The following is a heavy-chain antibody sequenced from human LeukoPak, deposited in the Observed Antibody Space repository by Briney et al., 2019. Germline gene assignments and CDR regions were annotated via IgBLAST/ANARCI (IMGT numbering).Heavy chain of an antibody. Sequence: GESLKISCKGSGYSFTTYWIGWVHQMPGKGLEWMGIIYPGDSDTRYSPSFQGQVTISADKSISTAHLQWSSLKASDTAMYYCARQGTVAGRPFDYWGQGTLVTVSS. J-gene: IGHJ4*02. CDR1: GYSFTTYW. V-gene: IGHV5-51*07. CDR3: ARQGTVAGRPFDY. CDR2: IYPGDSDT. D-gene: IGHD6-19*01.